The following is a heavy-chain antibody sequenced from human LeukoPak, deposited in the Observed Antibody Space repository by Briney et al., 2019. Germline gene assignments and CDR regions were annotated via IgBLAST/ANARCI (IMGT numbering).Heavy chain of an antibody. CDR2: IYYSGST. CDR1: GGAISSGDYY. D-gene: IGHD3-10*01. J-gene: IGHJ4*02. CDR3: ARDYAMVRGVIILDY. V-gene: IGHV4-30-4*08. Sequence: SETLSLTCTVSGGAISSGDYYWSWIRQPPGKGLEWIGYIYYSGSTYYNPSLKSRVTISVDTSKNQFSLKLSSVTAADTAVYCSARDYAMVRGVIILDYWGQGTLVTVSS.